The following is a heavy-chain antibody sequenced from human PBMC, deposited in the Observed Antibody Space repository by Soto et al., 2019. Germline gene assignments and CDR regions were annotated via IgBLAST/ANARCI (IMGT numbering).Heavy chain of an antibody. Sequence: QVQLQESGPGLVKPSQTLSLTCTVSGGSISSGDYYWSWIRQPPGKGLEWIGYIYYSGTTYYNPSLKSRVTISVDTSKNQFSLKLNSVTAADTAVYYCARVGADYLLFDYWGQGTLVTVSS. V-gene: IGHV4-30-4*01. CDR3: ARVGADYLLFDY. CDR2: IYYSGTT. CDR1: GGSISSGDYY. D-gene: IGHD2-21*02. J-gene: IGHJ4*02.